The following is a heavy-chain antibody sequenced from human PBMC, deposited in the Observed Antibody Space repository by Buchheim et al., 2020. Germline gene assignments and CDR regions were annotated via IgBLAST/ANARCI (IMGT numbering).Heavy chain of an antibody. J-gene: IGHJ4*02. Sequence: QVQLVESGGGVVQPGTSLRLSCAASGFTFSSYGMHWVRQAPGKGLEWVASIWHDGSKQYYADSVKGRFTISRDNSKNTLFLQMNSLGAEDTAVYYCAKEDYDGSGSYLGYWGQGTL. V-gene: IGHV3-30*02. CDR3: AKEDYDGSGSYLGY. D-gene: IGHD3-10*01. CDR2: IWHDGSKQ. CDR1: GFTFSSYG.